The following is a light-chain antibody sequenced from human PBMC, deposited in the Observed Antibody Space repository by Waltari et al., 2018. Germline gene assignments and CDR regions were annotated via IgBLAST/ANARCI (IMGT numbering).Light chain of an antibody. J-gene: IGKJ1*01. Sequence: IVLTQSPGTLSLSPGERATLSCRASQSVSRSLAWYQQKPGQAPKLLIYGASTRATDIPDRFTGSGSGTDFSLTISSQEPEDFAIYFCQHYLRLPATFGQGTKVEIK. CDR1: QSVSRS. V-gene: IGKV3-20*01. CDR3: QHYLRLPAT. CDR2: GAS.